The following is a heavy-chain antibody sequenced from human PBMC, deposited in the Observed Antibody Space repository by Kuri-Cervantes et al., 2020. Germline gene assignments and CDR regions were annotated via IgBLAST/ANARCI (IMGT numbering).Heavy chain of an antibody. Sequence: GESLKISCAASGFTVSSNYMSWVRQAPGKGLEWVSVIYSGGSTYYADSVKGRFTISRDNSKNTLYLQMNSLRAEDTAVHYCATILTGEGMDVWGQGTTVTVSS. CDR2: IYSGGST. D-gene: IGHD3-16*01. CDR1: GFTVSSNY. CDR3: ATILTGEGMDV. J-gene: IGHJ6*02. V-gene: IGHV3-53*01.